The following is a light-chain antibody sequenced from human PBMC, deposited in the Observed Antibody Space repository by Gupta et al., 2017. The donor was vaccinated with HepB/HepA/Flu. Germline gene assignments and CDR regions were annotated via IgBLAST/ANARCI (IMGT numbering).Light chain of an antibody. Sequence: EIVLTQSLATLSLSPGERATLSCRASQSVSSYLVWYQQKPGQAPRLLIYDASNRATGIPARFSDSESGTDFTLTISSLEPEDFAVYYCQQRSNWPPYTFGQGTKLEIK. CDR1: QSVSSY. CDR3: QQRSNWPPYT. V-gene: IGKV3-11*01. CDR2: DAS. J-gene: IGKJ2*01.